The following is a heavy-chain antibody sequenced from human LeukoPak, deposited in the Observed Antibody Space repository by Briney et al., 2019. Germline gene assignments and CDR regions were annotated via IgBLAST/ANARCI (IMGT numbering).Heavy chain of an antibody. CDR2: ISGSGGST. CDR1: GFTFSSYA. D-gene: IGHD3-22*01. V-gene: IGHV3-23*01. CDR3: AKDVFHYDSSGPDAFDI. J-gene: IGHJ3*02. Sequence: PGGSLRLSCAASGFTFSSYAMSWVRQAPGKGLEWVSAISGSGGSTYYADSVKGRFTISRDNSKNTLYLQMNSLRAEDTAVYYCAKDVFHYDSSGPDAFDIWDQGTMVTVSS.